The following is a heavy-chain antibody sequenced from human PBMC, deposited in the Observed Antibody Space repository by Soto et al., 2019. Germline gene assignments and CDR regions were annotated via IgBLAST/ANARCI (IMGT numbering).Heavy chain of an antibody. CDR2: ISGSGGTT. J-gene: IGHJ6*02. CDR1: GFTFENYA. Sequence: LRLSCVASGFTFENYAMSWVRQAPGKGLEWVSAISGSGGTTYYSDSVKGRFTISRDNSKNTVYLQMNDLRVEDAAEYFCAKDSWAIFGVPAGEYYAMDVWGQGTTVTAP. V-gene: IGHV3-23*01. CDR3: AKDSWAIFGVPAGEYYAMDV. D-gene: IGHD3-3*01.